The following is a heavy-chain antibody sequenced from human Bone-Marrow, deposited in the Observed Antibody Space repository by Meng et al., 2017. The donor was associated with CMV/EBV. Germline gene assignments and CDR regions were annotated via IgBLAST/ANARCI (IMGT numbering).Heavy chain of an antibody. CDR3: ARADAGDFWSGSGPPVPGELQSTYFDY. J-gene: IGHJ4*02. D-gene: IGHD3-3*01. CDR2: IIPILGIA. CDR1: GGTFSSYT. V-gene: IGHV1-69*02. Sequence: SVKVSCKASGGTFSSYTISWVRQAPGQGLEWMGRIIPILGIANYAQKFQGRVTITADKSTSTAYMELSSLRSEDTAVYYCARADAGDFWSGSGPPVPGELQSTYFDYWGQGTLVTVSS.